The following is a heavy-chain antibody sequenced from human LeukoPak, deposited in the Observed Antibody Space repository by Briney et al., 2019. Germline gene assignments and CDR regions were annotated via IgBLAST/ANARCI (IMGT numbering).Heavy chain of an antibody. J-gene: IGHJ6*03. CDR1: GYTFTSYD. Sequence: ASVKVSCKASGYTFTSYDINWVRRATGQGLEWMGWMNPNSGNTGYAQKFQGRVTMTRNTSISTAYMELSSLRSEDTAVYYCARGRQYWSGYSISYHYYMDVWGKGTTVTASS. V-gene: IGHV1-8*01. CDR3: ARGRQYWSGYSISYHYYMDV. D-gene: IGHD3-3*01. CDR2: MNPNSGNT.